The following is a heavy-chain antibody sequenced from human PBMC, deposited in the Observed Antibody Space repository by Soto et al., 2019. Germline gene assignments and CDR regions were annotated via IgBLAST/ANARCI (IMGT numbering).Heavy chain of an antibody. V-gene: IGHV1-2*04. CDR2: INPNSGGT. J-gene: IGHJ3*02. CDR1: GYTFTGYY. Sequence: GASVKVSCKASGYTFTGYYMHWVRQAPGQGLERMGWINPNSGGTNYAQKFQGWVTMTRDTSISTAYMELSRLRSDDTAVYYCARESRALPGAFDIWAQRTMVIVSS. CDR3: ARESRALPGAFDI. D-gene: IGHD2-15*01.